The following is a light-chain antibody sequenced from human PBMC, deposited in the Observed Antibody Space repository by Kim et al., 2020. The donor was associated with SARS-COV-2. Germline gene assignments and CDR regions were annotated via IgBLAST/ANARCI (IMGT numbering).Light chain of an antibody. V-gene: IGKV3D-15*01. CDR1: QSVSTN. Sequence: EIVMTQSPATLSVSPGERATLFCRASQSVSTNLAWYQQKPGQAPRLLIYGASIRATGIPARFTGSGSGTEFTLTISSLQSEDVALYYCQQYNNWPPLTFGGGTKVEI. CDR2: GAS. J-gene: IGKJ4*01. CDR3: QQYNNWPPLT.